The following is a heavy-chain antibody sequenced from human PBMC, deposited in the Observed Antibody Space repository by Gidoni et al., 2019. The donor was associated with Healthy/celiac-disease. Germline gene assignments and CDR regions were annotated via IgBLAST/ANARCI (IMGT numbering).Heavy chain of an antibody. CDR2: IYHSGST. CDR1: GYSISSGYY. CDR3: ATDPGTGDYFDY. J-gene: IGHJ4*02. V-gene: IGHV4-38-2*02. D-gene: IGHD7-27*01. Sequence: VQLQESGPGLVKPSETLSLTCTVSGYSISSGYYWGWIRQPPGKGLEWIGSIYHSGSTYYNPSLKSRVTISVDTSKNQFSLKLSSVTAADTAVYYCATDPGTGDYFDYWGQGTLVTVSS.